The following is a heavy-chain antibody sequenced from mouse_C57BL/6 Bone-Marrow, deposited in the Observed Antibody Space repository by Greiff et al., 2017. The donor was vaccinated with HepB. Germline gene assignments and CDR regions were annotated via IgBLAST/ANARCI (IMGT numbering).Heavy chain of an antibody. CDR1: GYTFTDYY. Sequence: EVKLMESGPVLVKPGASVKMSCKASGYTFTDYYMNWVKQSHGKSLEWIGVINPYNGGTSYNQKFKGKATLTVDKSSSTAYMELNSLLSEDSAVYYCASPSSGSYWYCDVWGTGTTVTVSS. J-gene: IGHJ1*03. CDR2: INPYNGGT. V-gene: IGHV1-19*01. CDR3: ASPSSGSYWYCDV.